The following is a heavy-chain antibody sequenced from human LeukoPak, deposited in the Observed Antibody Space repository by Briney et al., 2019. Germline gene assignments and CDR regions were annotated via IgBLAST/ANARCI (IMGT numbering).Heavy chain of an antibody. CDR3: ASGRKYSSAWYFDY. CDR1: GFTFRNYG. D-gene: IGHD6-19*01. CDR2: IYYDGSDK. Sequence: PGGSLRLSCAASGFTFRNYGMHWVRQAPGKGLEWVAIIYYDGSDKYYADSGKGRFTISRDNSKNTLYLQMNSLRAEDTAVYYCASGRKYSSAWYFDYWGQGTLVTVSS. J-gene: IGHJ4*02. V-gene: IGHV3-33*01.